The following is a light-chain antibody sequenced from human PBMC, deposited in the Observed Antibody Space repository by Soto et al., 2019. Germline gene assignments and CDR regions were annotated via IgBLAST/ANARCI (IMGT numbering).Light chain of an antibody. CDR2: GAS. CDR1: QSISSY. CDR3: QQSFRTPLT. J-gene: IGKJ1*01. Sequence: DIQMTQSPSSLSASLGDRVTITCRASQSISSYLNWYQQKLGKAPDLLIYGASTLQFGVPSRFSGSGSGTDFILTISNLQPEDFAIYYCQQSFRTPLTFGQGTKVDIK. V-gene: IGKV1-39*01.